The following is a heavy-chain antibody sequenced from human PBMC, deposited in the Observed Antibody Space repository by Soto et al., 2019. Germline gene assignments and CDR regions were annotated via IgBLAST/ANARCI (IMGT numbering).Heavy chain of an antibody. D-gene: IGHD3-22*01. CDR2: ISGSGGST. CDR1: GFTFRSYA. CDR3: AKGTVYYYDSSGYFAY. J-gene: IGHJ4*02. V-gene: IGHV3-23*01. Sequence: VGSLRLSCAASGFTFRSYAMSWVRQAPGKGLEWVSAISGSGGSTYYADSVKGRFTISRDNSKNTLYLQMNSLRAEDTAVYHCAKGTVYYYDSSGYFAYWGQGTLVTVSS.